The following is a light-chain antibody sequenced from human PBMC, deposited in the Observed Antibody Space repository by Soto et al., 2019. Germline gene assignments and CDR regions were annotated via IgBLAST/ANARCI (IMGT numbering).Light chain of an antibody. J-gene: IGKJ2*01. CDR3: QQYNDWPLT. Sequence: SLATVSVSKRERATLSCRASQSVSTNLAWYQQKPGQAPRLLIYGASTRATGIPARFSGSGSGTEFTLTIYSLQSADVAVYYCQQYNDWPLTFG. V-gene: IGKV3-15*01. CDR1: QSVSTN. CDR2: GAS.